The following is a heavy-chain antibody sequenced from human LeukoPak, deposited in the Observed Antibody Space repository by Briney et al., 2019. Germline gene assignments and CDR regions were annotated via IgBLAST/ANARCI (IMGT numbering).Heavy chain of an antibody. V-gene: IGHV3-15*01. Sequence: AGGSLRLSCAASGFTFSNAWMSWVRQAPGKGLEWVGRIKSKTDGGTTDYAAPVKGRFTISRDDSKNTLYLQMNSLKTEDTAVYYCTTDRSFVVPAASWFDPWGQGTLVTVSS. D-gene: IGHD2-2*01. CDR3: TTDRSFVVPAASWFDP. J-gene: IGHJ5*02. CDR1: GFTFSNAW. CDR2: IKSKTDGGTT.